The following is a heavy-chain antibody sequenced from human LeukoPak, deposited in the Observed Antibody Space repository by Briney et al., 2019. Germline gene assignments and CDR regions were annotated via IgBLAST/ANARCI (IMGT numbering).Heavy chain of an antibody. D-gene: IGHD1-26*01. V-gene: IGHV3-23*01. J-gene: IGHJ4*02. CDR3: AKDVGKWESLHFFGY. Sequence: GSLRLSCTASGFTFSSYTMTWVRQAPGKGLKWVSTITTGDGNTYYADSVKGRFTVSRDDSKNTLYLQMNSLRGDDTAVYYCAKDVGKWESLHFFGYWGQGTLVTVSS. CDR2: ITTGDGNT. CDR1: GFTFSSYT.